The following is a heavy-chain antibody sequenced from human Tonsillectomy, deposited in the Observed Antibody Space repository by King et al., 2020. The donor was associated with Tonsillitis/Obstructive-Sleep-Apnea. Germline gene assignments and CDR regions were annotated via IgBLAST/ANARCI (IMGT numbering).Heavy chain of an antibody. J-gene: IGHJ4*02. CDR3: ARPHCTCRLCHFDC. D-gene: IGHD2-8*01. CDR2: IYPGDSDT. V-gene: IGHV5-51*01. Sequence: VQLVQSGAEVKKPGESLKISCKHSRYSFTNYWIGWVRQMPGKGLEWMGIIYPGDSDTRYSPSFQGQVTISADKSISTAYLQWSRLKASDTAMYYCARPHCTCRLCHFDCWGQGTLVTVSS. CDR1: RYSFTNYW.